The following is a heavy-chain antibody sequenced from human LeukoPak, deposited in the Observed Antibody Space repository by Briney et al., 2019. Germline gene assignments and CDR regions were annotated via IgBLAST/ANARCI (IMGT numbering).Heavy chain of an antibody. J-gene: IGHJ6*03. Sequence: ASVKVSCKASGYTFTSYYMHWVRQAPGQGLEWMGIINPSGGSTSYAQKFQGRVTMTRDTSTGTVYMELSSLRSEDTAVYYCARVGDYYGSGSYSNYYYMDVWGKGTTVTISS. CDR3: ARVGDYYGSGSYSNYYYMDV. CDR2: INPSGGST. CDR1: GYTFTSYY. V-gene: IGHV1-46*01. D-gene: IGHD3-10*01.